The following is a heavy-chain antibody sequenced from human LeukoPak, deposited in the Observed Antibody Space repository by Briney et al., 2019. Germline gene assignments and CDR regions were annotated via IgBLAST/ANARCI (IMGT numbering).Heavy chain of an antibody. CDR2: IEPSGGVG. Sequence: EASVKLSCKTSGYTFTVKFLNWLRQAPGQGLEWMAGIEPSGGVGVDGQKFRGRVTVTRDTSDSTAYMELSSLRSDDTAMYYCAIENMYDGSGSSKAFDYWGQGPLVTVSS. J-gene: IGHJ4*02. D-gene: IGHD3-22*01. V-gene: IGHV1-2*02. CDR3: AIENMYDGSGSSKAFDY. CDR1: GYTFTVKF.